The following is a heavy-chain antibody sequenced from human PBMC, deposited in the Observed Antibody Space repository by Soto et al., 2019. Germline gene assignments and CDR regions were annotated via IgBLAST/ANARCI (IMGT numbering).Heavy chain of an antibody. V-gene: IGHV4-34*01. CDR1: GGSFSGYY. CDR2: INHSGST. CDR3: ARAPYGRRVYWCDP. J-gene: IGHJ5*02. Sequence: QVQLQQWGAGLLKPSETLSLTCAVYGGSFSGYYWSWIRQPPGKGLEWIGEINHSGSTNYNPSLKSRVTISVDTSKNQFSLKLSSVTAADTAVYDCARAPYGRRVYWCDPWGQGTLVTVSS. D-gene: IGHD3-10*01.